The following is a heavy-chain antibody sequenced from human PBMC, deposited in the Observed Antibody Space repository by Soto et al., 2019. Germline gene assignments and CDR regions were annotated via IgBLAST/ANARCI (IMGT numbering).Heavy chain of an antibody. J-gene: IGHJ4*02. D-gene: IGHD6-13*01. CDR1: GFTFSSYS. CDR2: ISSSSSYI. CDR3: ARDRSSWGGVIDY. Sequence: EVQLVESGGGLVKPGGSLRLSCAASGFTFSSYSMNWVRQAPGKGLEWVSSISSSSSYIYYADSVKGRFTISRDNAKNSLYLERNSLRAEDTAVYYCARDRSSWGGVIDYWGQGTLVTVSS. V-gene: IGHV3-21*01.